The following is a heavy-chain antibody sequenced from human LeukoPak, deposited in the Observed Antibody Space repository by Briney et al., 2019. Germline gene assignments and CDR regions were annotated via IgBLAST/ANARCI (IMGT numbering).Heavy chain of an antibody. J-gene: IGHJ4*02. V-gene: IGHV4-61*03. D-gene: IGHD3-16*01. CDR3: ARGYYEPFQS. CDR2: VSDTGTT. Sequence: SGTLSLTCNVSGVSIRTSTYYWNWIRQSPGTGLEWIGCVSDTGTTKHNPSLKSRVTISVDTSKNHFSLILMSVTAADTAVYYCARGYYEPFQSWGQGTLVTVSS. CDR1: GVSIRTSTYY.